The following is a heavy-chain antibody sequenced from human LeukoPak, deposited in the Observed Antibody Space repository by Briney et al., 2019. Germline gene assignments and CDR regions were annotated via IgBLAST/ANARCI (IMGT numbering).Heavy chain of an antibody. CDR3: ATHYDFWSGTYPRYANYGMDV. J-gene: IGHJ6*02. V-gene: IGHV4-39*01. CDR2: IYYSGST. D-gene: IGHD3-3*01. CDR1: GGSISSSRYY. Sequence: SETLSLTCTVSGGSISSSRYYWGWIRQPPGKGLEWMGSIYYSGSTYYNPSLKSRVTISVDTSKNQFSLKLSSVTAADTAVYYCATHYDFWSGTYPRYANYGMDVWGQGTTVTVSS.